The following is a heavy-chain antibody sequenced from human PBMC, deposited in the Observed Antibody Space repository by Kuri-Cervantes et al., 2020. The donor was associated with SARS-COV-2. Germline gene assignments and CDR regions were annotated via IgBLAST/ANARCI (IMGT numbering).Heavy chain of an antibody. J-gene: IGHJ6*02. D-gene: IGHD6-13*01. CDR3: AAGYSSSWYGFYYYGMDV. CDR2: INAGNGNT. CDR1: GYTFTSYA. Sequence: ASVKVSCKASGYTFTSYAMHWVRQAPGQRLEWMGWINAGNGNTKYSQKFQGRVTITRDTSASTAYMELSSLRSEDTAVYYCAAGYSSSWYGFYYYGMDVWGQGTTVTVSS. V-gene: IGHV1-3*01.